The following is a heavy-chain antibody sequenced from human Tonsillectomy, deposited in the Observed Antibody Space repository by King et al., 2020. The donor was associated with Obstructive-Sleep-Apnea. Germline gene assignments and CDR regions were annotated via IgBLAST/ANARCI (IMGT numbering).Heavy chain of an antibody. CDR3: ARERQSTSGSNWVDP. CDR1: GGSISSTNYY. J-gene: IGHJ5*02. CDR2: VSNSGST. D-gene: IGHD1-26*01. V-gene: IGHV4-39*07. Sequence: QLQESGPGLVKPSETLSLTCSVSGGSISSTNYYWGWIRQPPGKGLEWIGSVSNSGSTHYNPSLKSRITISVDTSKNQFSLNLSSVTAADTAVYYCARERQSTSGSNWVDPWGQGTLVTVSA.